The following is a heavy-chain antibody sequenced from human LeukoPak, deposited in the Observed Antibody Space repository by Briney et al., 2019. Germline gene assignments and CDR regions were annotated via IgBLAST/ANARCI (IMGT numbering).Heavy chain of an antibody. Sequence: SETLSLTCTVSGGSISSGSYFWSWIRQPAGKGLEWIGRIYMSGSTNYNPSLKSRVTISLDTSKNQFSLKLSSVTAADTALYYCARELANYGELDYWGQGTLVTVSS. J-gene: IGHJ4*02. CDR3: ARELANYGELDY. CDR2: IYMSGST. CDR1: GGSISSGSYF. V-gene: IGHV4-61*02. D-gene: IGHD4/OR15-4a*01.